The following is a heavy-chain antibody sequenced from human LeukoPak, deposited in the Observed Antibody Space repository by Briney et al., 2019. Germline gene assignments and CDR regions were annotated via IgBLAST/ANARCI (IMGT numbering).Heavy chain of an antibody. D-gene: IGHD3-10*01. CDR2: INHSGNT. CDR3: ARGDPYYGSGS. V-gene: IGHV4-30-2*01. CDR1: GGSISSGGYY. J-gene: IGHJ4*02. Sequence: PSETLSLTCTVSGGSISSGGYYWSWIRQPPGKGLEWIGYINHSGNTYYNPSLKSRVTISVDRSKNHFSLKLSSVTAADTAVYYCARGDPYYGSGSWGQGTLVTVSS.